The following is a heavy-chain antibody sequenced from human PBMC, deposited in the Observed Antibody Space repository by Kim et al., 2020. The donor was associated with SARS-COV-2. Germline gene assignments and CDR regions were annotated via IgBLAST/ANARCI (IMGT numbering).Heavy chain of an antibody. Sequence: SVRVRFTTSRDKSKNTLYLQMNNLRAEDTAVYYCAKDLGRQLRLVAFDIWGQGTMVTVSS. D-gene: IGHD6-6*01. J-gene: IGHJ3*02. V-gene: IGHV3-30*02. CDR3: AKDLGRQLRLVAFDI.